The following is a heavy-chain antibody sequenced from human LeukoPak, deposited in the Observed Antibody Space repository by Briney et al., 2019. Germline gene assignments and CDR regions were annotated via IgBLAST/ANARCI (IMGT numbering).Heavy chain of an antibody. J-gene: IGHJ4*02. D-gene: IGHD4-11*01. CDR3: ARDDYNRL. Sequence: PGGSLRLSCAASGFTFSSYGMHWVRQAPGKGLVWVSRIRFDGSITTYADFVKGRFTISRDNARNTLYLQMNSLRAEDTAVYYCARDDYNRLWGQGTLVTVSS. V-gene: IGHV3-74*01. CDR2: IRFDGSIT. CDR1: GFTFSSYG.